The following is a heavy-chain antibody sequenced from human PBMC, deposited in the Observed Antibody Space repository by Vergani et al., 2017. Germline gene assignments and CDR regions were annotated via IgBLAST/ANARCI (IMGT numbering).Heavy chain of an antibody. J-gene: IGHJ4*02. CDR2: IYYTGNT. Sequence: QVQLQESGPGLVKPSETLSLTCTVSGYSISSGYYWAWIRQSPEKGLEWIASIYYTGNTYYNLSLKSRVTTSVDTSKNQFSLKLNSVTAADTAVYYCASNRDMATIGAFDYWGQGTLVTVSS. CDR1: GYSISSGYY. V-gene: IGHV4-38-2*02. D-gene: IGHD5-24*01. CDR3: ASNRDMATIGAFDY.